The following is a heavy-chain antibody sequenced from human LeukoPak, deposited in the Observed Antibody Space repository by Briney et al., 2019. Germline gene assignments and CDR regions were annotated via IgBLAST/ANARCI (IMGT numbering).Heavy chain of an antibody. CDR1: GGSISSYY. CDR2: IYYSGST. J-gene: IGHJ6*02. CDR3: AKGSYYYGMDV. Sequence: SETLSLTCTVSGGSISSYYWSWIRQPPGKGPEWIGYIYYSGSTNYNPSLKSRVTISVDTSKNQFSLKLSSVTAADTAVYYCAKGSYYYGMDVWGQGTTVTVSS. V-gene: IGHV4-59*01.